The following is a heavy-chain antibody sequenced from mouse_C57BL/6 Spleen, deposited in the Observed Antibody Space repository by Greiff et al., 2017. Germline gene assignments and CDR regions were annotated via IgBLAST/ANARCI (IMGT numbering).Heavy chain of an antibody. CDR3: ARWGDGSYYAMDY. CDR1: GYTFTSYG. Sequence: VQGVESGAELARPGASVKLSCKASGYTFTSYGISWVKQRTGQGLEWIGEIYPRSGNTYYNEKFKGKATLTADKSSSTAYMELRSLTSEDSAVYFCARWGDGSYYAMDYWGQGTSVTVSS. V-gene: IGHV1-81*01. J-gene: IGHJ4*01. D-gene: IGHD2-3*01. CDR2: IYPRSGNT.